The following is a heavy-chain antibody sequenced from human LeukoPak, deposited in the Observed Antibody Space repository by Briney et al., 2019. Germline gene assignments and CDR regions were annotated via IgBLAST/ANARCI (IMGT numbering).Heavy chain of an antibody. CDR2: IYPGDSDT. V-gene: IGHV5-51*01. CDR3: ASRRGVGGNDAFDI. CDR1: GYSFSNYW. J-gene: IGHJ3*02. D-gene: IGHD1-26*01. Sequence: GESLKISCKGSGYSFSNYWIGWVRQMPGKGLGWMGIIYPGDSDTRYSPSFQGQVTISGDKSTSTAYLQWSSLKASDSAMYYCASRRGVGGNDAFDIWGQGTMVTVSS.